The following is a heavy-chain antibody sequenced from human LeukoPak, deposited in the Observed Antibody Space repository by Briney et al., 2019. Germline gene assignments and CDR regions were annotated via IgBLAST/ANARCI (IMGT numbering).Heavy chain of an antibody. D-gene: IGHD1-26*01. Sequence: GGSLRLSCAASGFTFSSYAMHWVRQAPGKGLEWVAVISYDGSNKYYADSVKGRFTISRDNSKNTLYLQMNSLRAEDTAVYYCAKGSGSYLSPLYYFDYWGQGTLVTVSS. CDR2: ISYDGSNK. CDR1: GFTFSSYA. CDR3: AKGSGSYLSPLYYFDY. V-gene: IGHV3-30*04. J-gene: IGHJ4*02.